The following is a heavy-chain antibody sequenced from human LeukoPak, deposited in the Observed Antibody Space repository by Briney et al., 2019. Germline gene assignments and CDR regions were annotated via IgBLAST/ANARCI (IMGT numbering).Heavy chain of an antibody. V-gene: IGHV4-31*03. Sequence: PSETLSLTCTVSGGSIRSGGYYWSWIRQHPGKGLELIGYIYYSGSTYYNPSLKSRVTISVDTSKNQFSLELSSVTAADTAVYYCARGGYDYYYYGMDVWGKGTTVTVSS. CDR3: ARGGYDYYYYGMDV. J-gene: IGHJ6*04. CDR2: IYYSGST. CDR1: GGSIRSGGYY. D-gene: IGHD5-12*01.